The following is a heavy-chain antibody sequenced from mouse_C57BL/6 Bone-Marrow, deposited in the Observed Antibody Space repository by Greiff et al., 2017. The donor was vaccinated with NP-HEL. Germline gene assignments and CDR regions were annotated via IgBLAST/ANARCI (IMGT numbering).Heavy chain of an antibody. J-gene: IGHJ3*01. CDR1: GFTFSSYG. V-gene: IGHV5-6*01. CDR3: ARYDYDGPFAY. Sequence: EVKLVESGGDLVKPGGSLKLSCAASGFTFSSYGMSWVRQTPDKRLEWVATISSGGSYTYYPDSVKGRFTISRDNAKNTLYLQMSSLKSEDTAMYYCARYDYDGPFAYWGQGTLVTVSA. CDR2: ISSGGSYT. D-gene: IGHD2-4*01.